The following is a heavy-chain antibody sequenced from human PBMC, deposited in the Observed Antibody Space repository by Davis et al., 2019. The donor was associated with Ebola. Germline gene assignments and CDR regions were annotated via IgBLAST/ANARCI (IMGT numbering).Heavy chain of an antibody. J-gene: IGHJ4*02. V-gene: IGHV3-21*01. CDR1: GITFSSHS. CDR2: ISSESKHI. CDR3: ARGVRHQWLHLDY. Sequence: GGSLRLSCEASGITFSSHSMNWVRQAPGKGLEWVSSISSESKHIIYGDSVRGRFTISRDNAKNSLYLQMNSLRAEDTAVYYCARGVRHQWLHLDYWGQGTLVTVSS. D-gene: IGHD2-8*01.